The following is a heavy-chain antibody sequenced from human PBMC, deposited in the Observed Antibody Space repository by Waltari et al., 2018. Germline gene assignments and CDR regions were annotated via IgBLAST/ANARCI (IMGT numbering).Heavy chain of an antibody. D-gene: IGHD3-10*01. Sequence: QVQLVESGGGVVPPGRSLSLSWAASGFTFCSHGLPWVRPAPGKGLEWVAVIWYDGSNKYYADSVKGRFTISRDNSKNTLYLQMNSLRAEDTAVYYCARDGRGYFDYWGQGTLVTVSS. CDR1: GFTFCSHG. CDR3: ARDGRGYFDY. CDR2: IWYDGSNK. V-gene: IGHV3-33*01. J-gene: IGHJ4*02.